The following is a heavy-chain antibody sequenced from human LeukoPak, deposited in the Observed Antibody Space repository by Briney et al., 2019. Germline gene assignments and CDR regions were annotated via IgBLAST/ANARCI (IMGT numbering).Heavy chain of an antibody. J-gene: IGHJ4*02. D-gene: IGHD3-22*01. CDR2: IYYSGST. CDR1: GGSISSYY. V-gene: IGHV4-59*01. CDR3: ARGADSSGYYSIFYFDY. Sequence: SETLSLTCTVSGGSISSYYWNWIRQPPGKGLEWMGYIYYSGSTNSNTSLKSRVTISVDTSKNQFSLKLSPVTAADTAVYYCARGADSSGYYSIFYFDYWGQGTPVTVSS.